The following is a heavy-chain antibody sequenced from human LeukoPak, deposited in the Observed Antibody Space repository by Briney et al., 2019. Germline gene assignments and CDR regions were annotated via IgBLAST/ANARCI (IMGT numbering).Heavy chain of an antibody. CDR3: GVSSSSSKGSFDY. D-gene: IGHD2-2*01. CDR1: GGSFSGYY. V-gene: IGHV4-34*01. CDR2: INHSGST. Sequence: SETLSLTCAVYGGSFSGYYWSWSRQPPGKGLEWIGEINHSGSTNYNPSLKSRVTISVDTSKNQFSPKLSSVTAADTAVYYCGVSSSSSKGSFDYWGQGTLVTVSS. J-gene: IGHJ4*02.